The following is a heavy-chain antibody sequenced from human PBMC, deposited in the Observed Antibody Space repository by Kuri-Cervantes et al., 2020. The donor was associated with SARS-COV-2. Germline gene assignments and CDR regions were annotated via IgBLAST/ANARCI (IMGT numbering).Heavy chain of an antibody. J-gene: IGHJ6*03. CDR2: IYTSGST. CDR1: GGSISSSSYY. CDR3: ARVDVGVPAAILYYYYYYMDV. D-gene: IGHD2-2*02. V-gene: IGHV4-61*02. Sequence: SETLSLTCTVSGGSISSSSYYWSWIRQPAGKGLEWIGRIYTSGSTNYNPSLKSRVTISVDTSKNQFSLKLSSVTAADTAVYYCARVDVGVPAAILYYYYYYMDVWGKGTTVTVSS.